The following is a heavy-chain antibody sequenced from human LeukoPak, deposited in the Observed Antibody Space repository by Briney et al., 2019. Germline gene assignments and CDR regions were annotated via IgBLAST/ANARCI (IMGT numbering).Heavy chain of an antibody. Sequence: GGSLRLSCSVSGVTFRNYGMHWDRQAPGKGLEWVALISSDGIDKLYGASVKGRFTISRDDSKSTLYLQMNSLTAEDTAVYYCTTKVMRGNLGDDYDDWGQGTLVTVSS. V-gene: IGHV3-30*03. CDR1: GVTFRNYG. J-gene: IGHJ4*02. CDR2: ISSDGIDK. D-gene: IGHD5-12*01. CDR3: TTKVMRGNLGDDYDD.